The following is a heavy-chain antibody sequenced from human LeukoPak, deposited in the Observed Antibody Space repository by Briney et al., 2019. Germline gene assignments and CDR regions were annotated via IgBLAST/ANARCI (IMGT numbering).Heavy chain of an antibody. Sequence: PSETLSLTCAVYGGSFSAYYWSWIRQPPGKGLEWIGEINHSGSTNYNPSLKSRVTISVDTSKNQFSLKLTSVTAADTAAYYCARGPHLVRHYMDVWGKGTTVTVSS. D-gene: IGHD2-2*01. CDR1: GGSFSAYY. CDR2: INHSGST. V-gene: IGHV4-34*01. J-gene: IGHJ6*03. CDR3: ARGPHLVRHYMDV.